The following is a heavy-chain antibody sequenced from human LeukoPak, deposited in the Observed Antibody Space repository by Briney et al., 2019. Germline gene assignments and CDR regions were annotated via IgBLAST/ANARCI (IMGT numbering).Heavy chain of an antibody. CDR1: GFTFSSYA. Sequence: GGSLRLSCAASGFTFSSYAMSWVRQAPGKGLEWVSAISGSGGSTYYADSVKGRFTISRDNSKNTMYLHMNSLGAEETAVYYCAKMITRVHCDYWGQGTLVTVSS. J-gene: IGHJ4*02. D-gene: IGHD3-10*01. CDR3: AKMITRVHCDY. V-gene: IGHV3-23*01. CDR2: ISGSGGST.